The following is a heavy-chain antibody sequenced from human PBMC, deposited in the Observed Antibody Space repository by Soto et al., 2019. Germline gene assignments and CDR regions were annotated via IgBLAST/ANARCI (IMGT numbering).Heavy chain of an antibody. V-gene: IGHV1-69*13. CDR3: AREKVRSIYGMDV. Sequence: SVKVSCKASGGTFSSYAISWVRQAPGQGLEWMGGIIPIFGTAIYAQKFQGRVTITADESTSTAYMELSSLRSEDTAVYYCAREKVRSIYGMDVWGQGTTVTVSS. CDR1: GGTFSSYA. D-gene: IGHD3-3*01. CDR2: IIPIFGTA. J-gene: IGHJ6*02.